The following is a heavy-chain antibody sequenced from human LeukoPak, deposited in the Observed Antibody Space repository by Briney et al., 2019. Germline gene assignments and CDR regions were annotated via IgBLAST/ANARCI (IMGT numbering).Heavy chain of an antibody. CDR2: IYYSGST. D-gene: IGHD2-21*02. CDR1: GASISSYY. J-gene: IGHJ2*01. CDR3: ARRLTPGAWYFDL. Sequence: SETLSLTCTVSGASISSYYWSWIRQPPGKGLEWIGYIYYSGSTNYNPSLKSRVTISVDTSKNQFSLKLSSVTAADTAVYYCARRLTPGAWYFDLWGRGTLVTVSS. V-gene: IGHV4-59*08.